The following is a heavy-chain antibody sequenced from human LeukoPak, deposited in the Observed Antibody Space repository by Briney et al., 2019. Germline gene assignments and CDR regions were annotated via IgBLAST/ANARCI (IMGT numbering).Heavy chain of an antibody. CDR1: GGLISISTYY. Sequence: PSETLSLTCTVSGGLISISTYYWGWIRQPPGKGLEWIGSIYYSGTTHSNPSLKSRVTISVDTSKNQFSLKLSSVTAADTAVYYCAREYYDNNKAPAFDIWGQGTMVTVSS. J-gene: IGHJ3*02. D-gene: IGHD3-22*01. CDR2: IYYSGTT. V-gene: IGHV4-39*07. CDR3: AREYYDNNKAPAFDI.